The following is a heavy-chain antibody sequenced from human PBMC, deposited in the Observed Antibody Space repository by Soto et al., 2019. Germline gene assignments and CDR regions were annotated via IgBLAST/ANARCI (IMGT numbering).Heavy chain of an antibody. V-gene: IGHV4-4*02. Sequence: PSATPSITCAVSGGSISSSNWWSWVRHPPWKGLEWIGEIYHSGSTNYNPSLKSRVTISIDTSKKQVSLKLSSVTAADTAVYYCARFSLPLGPGFDTWGQGTLVTVSS. D-gene: IGHD3-16*01. CDR1: GGSISSSNW. J-gene: IGHJ5*02. CDR3: ARFSLPLGPGFDT. CDR2: IYHSGST.